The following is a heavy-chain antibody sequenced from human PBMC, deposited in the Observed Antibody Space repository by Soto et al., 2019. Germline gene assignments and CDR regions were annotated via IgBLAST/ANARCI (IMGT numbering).Heavy chain of an antibody. CDR1: GGSISSGGYS. CDR3: ARYSYYYDSSGYRPLEY. CDR2: IYYSGST. D-gene: IGHD3-22*01. J-gene: IGHJ4*02. Sequence: PSETLSLTCAVSGGSISSGGYSWGWIRQPPGKGLEWIGSIYYSGSTYYNPSLKSRVTISVDTSKNQFSLKLSSVTAADTAVYYCARYSYYYDSSGYRPLEYWGQGTLVTVSS. V-gene: IGHV4-39*07.